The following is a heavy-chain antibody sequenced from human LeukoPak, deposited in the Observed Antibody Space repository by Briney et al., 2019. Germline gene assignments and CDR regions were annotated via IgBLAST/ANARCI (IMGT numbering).Heavy chain of an antibody. D-gene: IGHD3-9*01. Sequence: GGSLRLSGAASGFTFSSYGMHWVRQAPGNGLEGVTDISCDGSNKYIAEYVMARFTISRDNSKNTLYLQMNSLRAEDTAVYYCAKDLGVRYFDWSSAGSDYWGQGTLVTVSS. V-gene: IGHV3-30*18. CDR1: GFTFSSYG. CDR3: AKDLGVRYFDWSSAGSDY. J-gene: IGHJ4*02. CDR2: ISCDGSNK.